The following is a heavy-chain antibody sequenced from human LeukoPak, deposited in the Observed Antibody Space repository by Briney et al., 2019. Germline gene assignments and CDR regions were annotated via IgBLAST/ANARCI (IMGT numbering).Heavy chain of an antibody. Sequence: GASVKVSCKASGYTFTSYAMHWVRQAPGQKLEWMGWINAGNGNTKYSQKFQGRVTITRDTSASTAYMELSSLRSEDTAVYYCARISSDQKLYFQHWGQGTLVTVSS. CDR1: GYTFTSYA. CDR3: ARISSDQKLYFQH. CDR2: INAGNGNT. V-gene: IGHV1-3*01. D-gene: IGHD3-10*01. J-gene: IGHJ1*01.